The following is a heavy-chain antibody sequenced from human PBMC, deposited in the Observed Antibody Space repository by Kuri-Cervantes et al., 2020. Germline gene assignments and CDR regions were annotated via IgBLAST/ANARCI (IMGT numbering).Heavy chain of an antibody. CDR1: GYTFTSYD. CDR2: MNPNSGNI. D-gene: IGHD3-10*01. CDR3: ARGRNYYSLYYYMDV. V-gene: IGHV1-8*02. Sequence: ASVKVSCKASGYTFTSYDINWVRQATGQGLEWMGWMNPNSGNIGYAQNFQGRITMTRNTSISTVYMELSSLRSEDTAVYYCARGRNYYSLYYYMDVWGKGTTVTVSS. J-gene: IGHJ6*03.